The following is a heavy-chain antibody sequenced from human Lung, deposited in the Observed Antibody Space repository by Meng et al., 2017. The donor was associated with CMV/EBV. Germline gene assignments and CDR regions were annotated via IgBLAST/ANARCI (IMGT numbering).Heavy chain of an antibody. D-gene: IGHD5-18*01. Sequence: VQVRESGTGLVKPSQPLSLTCTVSGGSISSGDYYWSWIRQPPGKGLEWIGYIYYSGSTYYNPSLKSRVTISVDTSKNQFSLKLSSVTAADTAVYYCARALDTAMVTFDYWGQGTLVTVSS. CDR1: GGSISSGDYY. V-gene: IGHV4-30-4*08. J-gene: IGHJ4*02. CDR3: ARALDTAMVTFDY. CDR2: IYYSGST.